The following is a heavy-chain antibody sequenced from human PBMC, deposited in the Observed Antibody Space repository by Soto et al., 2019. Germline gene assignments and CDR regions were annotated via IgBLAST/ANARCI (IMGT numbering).Heavy chain of an antibody. V-gene: IGHV4-34*01. Sequence: SETLSLTCAVYGGSFSGYYWSWIRQPPGKGLEWIGEINHSGSTNYNPSLKSRVTISVDTSKNQFSLKLSSVTAADTAVYYCARGSDVLRYFDWLLGSTDFDYWGQGTLVTVSS. CDR1: GGSFSGYY. CDR2: INHSGST. J-gene: IGHJ4*02. CDR3: ARGSDVLRYFDWLLGSTDFDY. D-gene: IGHD3-9*01.